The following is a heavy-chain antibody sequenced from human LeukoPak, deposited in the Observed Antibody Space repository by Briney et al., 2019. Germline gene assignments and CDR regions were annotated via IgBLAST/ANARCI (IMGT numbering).Heavy chain of an antibody. J-gene: IGHJ4*02. D-gene: IGHD1-26*01. Sequence: SVKVSCKASGGTFSSYAISWVRQAPGQGLEWMGGIIPIFGTANYAQKFQGRVTITADEPTSTAYMELSSLRSEDTAVYYCVAPGVVGAQPIFDYWGQGTLVTVSS. V-gene: IGHV1-69*13. CDR1: GGTFSSYA. CDR3: VAPGVVGAQPIFDY. CDR2: IIPIFGTA.